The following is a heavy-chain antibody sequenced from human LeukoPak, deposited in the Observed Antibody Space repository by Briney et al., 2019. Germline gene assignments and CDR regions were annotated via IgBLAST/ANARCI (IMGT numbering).Heavy chain of an antibody. D-gene: IGHD3-16*01. CDR1: GYTFTGYY. CDR3: ARVRLRGPGSNWFDP. Sequence: AASVKVSCKASGYTFTGYYMHWVRQAPGQGFEWMGWINPNSGGTNYAQKFQGRVTMTRDTSISTAYMELSRLRSDDTAVYYCARVRLRGPGSNWFDPWGQGTLVTVSS. CDR2: INPNSGGT. V-gene: IGHV1-2*02. J-gene: IGHJ5*02.